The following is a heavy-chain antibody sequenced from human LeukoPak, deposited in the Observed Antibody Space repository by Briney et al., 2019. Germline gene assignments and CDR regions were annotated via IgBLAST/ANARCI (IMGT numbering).Heavy chain of an antibody. Sequence: ASVKVSCKTSGYTFTGYHLHWVRQAPGQGLEWMGWINPNSGGTNYAQKFQGRVTMTRDTSISTAYMELSRLRSGDTAVYYCARGGYYDSSGYYYRLFDYWGQGTLVTVSS. CDR2: INPNSGGT. V-gene: IGHV1-2*02. CDR1: GYTFTGYH. J-gene: IGHJ4*02. D-gene: IGHD3-22*01. CDR3: ARGGYYDSSGYYYRLFDY.